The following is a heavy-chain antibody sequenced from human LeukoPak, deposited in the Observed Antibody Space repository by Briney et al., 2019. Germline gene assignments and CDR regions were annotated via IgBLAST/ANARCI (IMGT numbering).Heavy chain of an antibody. V-gene: IGHV4-59*08. J-gene: IGHJ4*02. D-gene: IGHD6-13*01. CDR3: ARANWAAAADFDY. CDR1: GASISSYY. CDR2: VYYSGST. Sequence: SETLSLTCTVSGASISSYYWSWIRQPPGKGLEWIGYVYYSGSTNYNPSLKSRVSISVDTSKNQFSLKLSSVTAADTAVYYCARANWAAAADFDYWGQGTLVTVSS.